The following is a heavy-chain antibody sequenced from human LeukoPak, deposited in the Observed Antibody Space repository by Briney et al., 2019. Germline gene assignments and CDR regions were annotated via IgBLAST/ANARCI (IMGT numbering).Heavy chain of an antibody. V-gene: IGHV3-74*01. CDR3: ARAVAGTRNAFDI. CDR2: IYSDGSST. CDR1: GFTFSSYW. Sequence: GGSLRLSCAASGFTFSSYWMHWVRQAPGKGLVWVSRIYSDGSSTNYADFVKGRFTISRDNAKNTLYLQMNSLRAEDTAVYYCARAVAGTRNAFDIWGQGTMVTVSS. D-gene: IGHD6-19*01. J-gene: IGHJ3*02.